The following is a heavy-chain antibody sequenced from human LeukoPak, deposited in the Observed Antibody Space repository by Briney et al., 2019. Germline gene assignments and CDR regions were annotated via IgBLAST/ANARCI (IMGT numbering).Heavy chain of an antibody. V-gene: IGHV3-11*04. J-gene: IGHJ5*02. CDR2: ISSIGSTI. D-gene: IGHD6-19*01. CDR1: GFTFSDYH. CDR3: AIDGQWLVHKWFDP. Sequence: GGSLRLSCAASGFTFSDYHMNWVRQAPGKGLEWVSYISSIGSTIYYADSVRGRFTISRDNVKNSLYLQMNSLRAEDTAMYYCAIDGQWLVHKWFDPWGQGTQVTVSS.